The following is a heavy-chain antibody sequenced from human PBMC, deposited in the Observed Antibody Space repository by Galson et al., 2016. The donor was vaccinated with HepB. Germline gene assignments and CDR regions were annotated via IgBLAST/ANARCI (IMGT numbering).Heavy chain of an antibody. J-gene: IGHJ3*02. D-gene: IGHD1-26*01. Sequence: SLSLSCAASGFTFSSYSMNWVRQAPGKGLEWVSSISSSSSYIYYADSVKGRFIIYRDNAKTSLYLQMNSLRAADTAVYYCARLYKGAGDAFDIWGQGTMVTVSS. V-gene: IGHV3-21*01. CDR3: ARLYKGAGDAFDI. CDR2: ISSSSSYI. CDR1: GFTFSSYS.